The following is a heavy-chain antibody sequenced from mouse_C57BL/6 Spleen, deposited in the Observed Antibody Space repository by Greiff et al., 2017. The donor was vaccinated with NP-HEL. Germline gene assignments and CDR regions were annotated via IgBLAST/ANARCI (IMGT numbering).Heavy chain of an antibody. CDR3: ARDDGYSYYFDY. CDR1: SYTFTSYW. Sequence: QVQLQQPGAELVMPGASVKLSCKASSYTFTSYWMHWVKQRPGQGLEWIGEIDPSDSYTNYNQKFKGKSTLTVDKSSSTAYMQLSSLTSEDSAVYYCARDDGYSYYFDYWGQGTTLTVSS. D-gene: IGHD2-3*01. J-gene: IGHJ2*01. CDR2: IDPSDSYT. V-gene: IGHV1-69*01.